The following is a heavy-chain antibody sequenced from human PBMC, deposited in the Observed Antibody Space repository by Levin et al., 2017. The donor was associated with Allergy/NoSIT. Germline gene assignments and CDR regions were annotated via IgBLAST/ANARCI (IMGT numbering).Heavy chain of an antibody. CDR3: ARETAGTLSFFY. D-gene: IGHD6-13*01. CDR2: IYYSGST. J-gene: IGHJ4*02. Sequence: SETLSLTCTVSGGSVNSGSFYWSWIRQPPGKGLEWIGYIYYSGSTKYNPSLKSRVTISVDTSKNQFSLKLSSVTAADAAVYYCARETAGTLSFFYWGQGTLVTVSS. CDR1: GGSVNSGSFY. V-gene: IGHV4-61*01.